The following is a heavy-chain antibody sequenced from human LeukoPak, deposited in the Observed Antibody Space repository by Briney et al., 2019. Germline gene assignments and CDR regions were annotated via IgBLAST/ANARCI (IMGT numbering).Heavy chain of an antibody. J-gene: IGHJ4*02. CDR2: ISSSSSYI. D-gene: IGHD3-10*01. CDR3: ARDLWFVELFQPFDY. Sequence: GGSLRLSCAASGFTFSSYSMNWVRQAPGKGLEWVSSISSSSSYIYYADSVKGRFTISRDNAKNSLYLQMNSLRAEDTAVYYCARDLWFVELFQPFDYWGQGTLVTVSS. V-gene: IGHV3-21*01. CDR1: GFTFSSYS.